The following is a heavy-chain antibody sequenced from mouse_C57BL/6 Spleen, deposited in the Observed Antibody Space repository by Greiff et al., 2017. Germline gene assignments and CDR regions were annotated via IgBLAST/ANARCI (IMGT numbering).Heavy chain of an antibody. CDR1: GFSLTSYG. Sequence: VQLQQSGPGLVQPSQSLSITCTVSGFSLTSYGVHWVRQSPGKGLEWLGVIWRGGSTGYNAAFMSRLSITKDNYKSQVFFKMNSLQADDTAIYYCAKNDGYSPGAMGYWGQGTSVTVSS. CDR3: AKNDGYSPGAMGY. J-gene: IGHJ4*01. V-gene: IGHV2-5*01. CDR2: IWRGGST. D-gene: IGHD2-3*01.